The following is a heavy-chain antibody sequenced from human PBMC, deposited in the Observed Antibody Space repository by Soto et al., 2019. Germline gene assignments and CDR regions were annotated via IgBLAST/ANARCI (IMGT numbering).Heavy chain of an antibody. CDR2: IYHSGST. D-gene: IGHD4-17*01. J-gene: IGHJ4*02. V-gene: IGHV4-4*02. CDR1: GGSISSSNW. Sequence: SETLSLTCAVFGGSISSSNWWSWVRQPPGKGMEWIGEIYHSGSTNYNPSLKSRVTISVDKSKNQFSLKLSSVSAADTAVYYCASGGSLRVYFDYWGQGTLVTVSS. CDR3: ASGGSLRVYFDY.